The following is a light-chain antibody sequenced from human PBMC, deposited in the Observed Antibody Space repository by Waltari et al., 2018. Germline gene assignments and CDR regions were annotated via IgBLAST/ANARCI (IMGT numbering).Light chain of an antibody. CDR2: EVT. CDR1: SNDRGNSNH. CDR3: LSYTTRISFV. Sequence: QPALTQPASVSGSPGQSIPIPCTGSSNDRGNSNHVCWYQQHPGKAPRLIISEVTERPSGVSDRFSGSKSGNTASLTISGLQAEDEADYYCLSYTTRISFVFGGGTKLSVL. J-gene: IGLJ2*01. V-gene: IGLV2-23*02.